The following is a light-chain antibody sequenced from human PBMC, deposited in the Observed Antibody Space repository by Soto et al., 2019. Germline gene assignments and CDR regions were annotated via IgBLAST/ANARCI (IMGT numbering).Light chain of an antibody. CDR2: GAS. Sequence: EIVLTQSPGTLSLSSGERATLSCRASQSVSSSYLAWYQQKPGQAPRLLIYGASSRATGIPDRFSGSGSGTDFTLTISRLEPEDFAVYYCKQYGSSPLTFGGGTKVEIK. J-gene: IGKJ4*01. CDR3: KQYGSSPLT. CDR1: QSVSSSY. V-gene: IGKV3-20*01.